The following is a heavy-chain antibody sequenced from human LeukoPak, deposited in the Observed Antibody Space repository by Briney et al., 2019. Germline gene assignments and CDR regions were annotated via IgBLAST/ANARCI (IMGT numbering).Heavy chain of an antibody. CDR3: ARDERRFMIMFGGALDF. CDR1: GYTFTSYG. J-gene: IGHJ4*02. CDR2: ISDYNGNT. V-gene: IGHV1-18*01. Sequence: AASVKVSCNASGYTFTSYGIGWVRQAPGQGLEWMGWISDYNGNTNYAQKLQGRVTMTTDRSTSTAYMELRSLRSDDTAVYYCARDERRFMIMFGGALDFWGQGTLVTVSS. D-gene: IGHD3-16*01.